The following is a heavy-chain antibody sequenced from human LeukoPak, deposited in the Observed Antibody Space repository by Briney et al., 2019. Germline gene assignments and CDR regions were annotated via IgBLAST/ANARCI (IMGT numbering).Heavy chain of an antibody. J-gene: IGHJ4*02. CDR2: IYPGDSDT. CDR1: GYSFTSYW. CDR3: ARSQDDSSGHYVY. D-gene: IGHD3-22*01. Sequence: GESLKISCKGSGYSFTSYWIGWVRQMPGKGLEGMGIIYPGDSDTRYSPSFQGQVTISADKSISTAYLQWSSMKASDTAMYYCARSQDDSSGHYVYWGQGTLVTVSS. V-gene: IGHV5-51*01.